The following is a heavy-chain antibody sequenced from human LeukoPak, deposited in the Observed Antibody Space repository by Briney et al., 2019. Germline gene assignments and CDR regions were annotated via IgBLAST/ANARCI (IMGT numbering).Heavy chain of an antibody. CDR1: GYTFTSYD. V-gene: IGHV1-8*01. Sequence: ASVKVSCKASGYTFTSYDINWVRQATGQGLEWMGWMNPNSGNTGYAQKFQGRVTMTRNTSISTAYMELSSLRSEDTAAYYCARGGYDFWSGYYTGINYWGQGTLVTVSS. CDR2: MNPNSGNT. CDR3: ARGGYDFWSGYYTGINY. J-gene: IGHJ4*02. D-gene: IGHD3-3*01.